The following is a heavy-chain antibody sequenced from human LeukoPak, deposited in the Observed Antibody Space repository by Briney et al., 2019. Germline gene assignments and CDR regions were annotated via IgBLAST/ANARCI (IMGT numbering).Heavy chain of an antibody. CDR1: GGTISSYA. CDR2: IIPIFGTA. Sequence: ASVKVSCKASGGTISSYAISWVRQAPGQGLEWMGGIIPIFGTANYAQKFQGRVTITADESTSTAYMELSSLRSEDTAVYYCASVLAYCGGDCYPTDYWGQGTLVTVSS. V-gene: IGHV1-69*01. D-gene: IGHD2-21*02. J-gene: IGHJ4*02. CDR3: ASVLAYCGGDCYPTDY.